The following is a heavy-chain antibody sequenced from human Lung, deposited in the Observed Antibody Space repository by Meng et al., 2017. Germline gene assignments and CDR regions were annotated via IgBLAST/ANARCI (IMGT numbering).Heavy chain of an antibody. CDR2: INHSGST. CDR3: ARGPTTMAHDFDY. J-gene: IGHJ4*02. D-gene: IGHD4-11*01. V-gene: IGHV4-34*01. CDR1: GGSFSDYY. Sequence: QVLLLHWGAGLLKPSQTLSLTCVVAGGSFSDYYWSWIRQPPGKGLEWIGEINHSGSTNYNPSLESRATISVDTSQNNLSLKLSSVTAADSAVYYCARGPTTMAHDFDYWGQGTLVTVSS.